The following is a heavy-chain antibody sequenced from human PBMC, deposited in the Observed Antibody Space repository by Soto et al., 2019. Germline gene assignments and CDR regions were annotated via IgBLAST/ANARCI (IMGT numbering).Heavy chain of an antibody. J-gene: IGHJ4*02. V-gene: IGHV4-34*01. CDR1: GGSFSGYY. D-gene: IGHD3-3*01. Sequence: PSETLSLTCAVYGGSFSGYYWSWIRQPPGKGLEWIGEINHSGSTNYNPSLKSRVTISVDTSKNQFSLKLSSVTAADTAVYYCARGQGVTIFGVVIRKVGFDYWGQGTLVT. CDR3: ARGQGVTIFGVVIRKVGFDY. CDR2: INHSGST.